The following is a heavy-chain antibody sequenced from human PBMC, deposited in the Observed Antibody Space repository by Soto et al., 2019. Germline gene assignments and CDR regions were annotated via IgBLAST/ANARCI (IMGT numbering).Heavy chain of an antibody. CDR3: ARGEPYYYGSGSYWYNWFDP. J-gene: IGHJ5*02. CDR1: GGSISSYY. V-gene: IGHV4-59*01. Sequence: SQTLSLTCTVSGGSISSYYWSWIRQPPGKGLEWIGYIYYSGSTNYNPSLKSRVTISVDTSKNQFSLKLSSVTAADTAVYYCARGEPYYYGSGSYWYNWFDPWGQGTLVTVSS. D-gene: IGHD3-10*01. CDR2: IYYSGST.